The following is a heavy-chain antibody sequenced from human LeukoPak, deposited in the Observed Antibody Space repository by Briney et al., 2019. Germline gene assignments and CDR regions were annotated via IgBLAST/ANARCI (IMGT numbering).Heavy chain of an antibody. J-gene: IGHJ4*02. Sequence: GGSLRLSCAASGFTFSSYGMHWVRQAPGRGLEWVAVISYDGSNKYYADSVKGRFTISRDNSKNTLYLQMNSLRAEDTAVYYCANEAVLSPYDYWGQGTLVTVSS. D-gene: IGHD3-10*01. CDR1: GFTFSSYG. CDR2: ISYDGSNK. CDR3: ANEAVLSPYDY. V-gene: IGHV3-30*18.